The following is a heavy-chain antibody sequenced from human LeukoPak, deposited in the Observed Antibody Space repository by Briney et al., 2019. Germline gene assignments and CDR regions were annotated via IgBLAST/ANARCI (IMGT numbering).Heavy chain of an antibody. CDR3: ARGVVRGVPIDY. CDR1: GGSISSYY. CDR2: IYYSGST. Sequence: PSETLSLTCTVSGGSISSYYWSWIRQPPGKGLEWIGYIYYSGSTNYNPSLKSRVTISVDTSKNQFSLKLSSVTAADTAVYYCARGVVRGVPIDYWGQGTLVTVYS. V-gene: IGHV4-59*01. D-gene: IGHD3-10*01. J-gene: IGHJ4*02.